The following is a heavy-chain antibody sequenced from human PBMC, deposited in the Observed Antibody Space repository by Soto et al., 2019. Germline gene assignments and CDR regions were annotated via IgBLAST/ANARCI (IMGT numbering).Heavy chain of an antibody. J-gene: IGHJ3*02. CDR2: IYYSGST. D-gene: IGHD5-12*01. CDR3: ARARLRAVYAFDI. CDR1: GGSVSSGAYY. V-gene: IGHV4-31*03. Sequence: SETLSLTCTVPGGSVSSGAYYWTWIRQRPGKGLEWIGYIYYSGSTYYSPSLKSRLSISLDTSKNQFSLRLSSVTAADTAMYYCARARLRAVYAFDIWRQGTMVTVSS.